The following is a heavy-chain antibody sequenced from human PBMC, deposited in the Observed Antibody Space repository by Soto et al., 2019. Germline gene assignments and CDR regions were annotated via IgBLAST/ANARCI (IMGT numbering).Heavy chain of an antibody. J-gene: IGHJ4*02. CDR1: GGSISNYY. CDR2: IYYSGST. V-gene: IGHV4-59*08. Sequence: QVQLQESGPGLVKPSETLSLTCTDSGGSISNYYWSWDRQPPGKGLEWIGYIYYSGSTRYNPSLKSRVTISVDTCKSQFSVKLSSVSAADAAVYSCARHGAIAAAGTVFDYWGQGTLVTVSS. CDR3: ARHGAIAAAGTVFDY. D-gene: IGHD6-13*01.